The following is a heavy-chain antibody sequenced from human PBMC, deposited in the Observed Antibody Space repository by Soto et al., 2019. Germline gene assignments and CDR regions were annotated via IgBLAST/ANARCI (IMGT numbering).Heavy chain of an antibody. J-gene: IGHJ5*02. D-gene: IGHD6-6*01. V-gene: IGHV1-2*04. CDR3: ASSSIAAIWGFDP. CDR1: GYTFTGYY. Sequence: ASVKVACKASGYTFTGYYMHCVRQAPGQGLEWMGWINPNSGGTNYAQKFQGWVTMTRDTSISTAYMELSRLRSDDTAVYYCASSSIAAIWGFDPWGQGTLVTVSS. CDR2: INPNSGGT.